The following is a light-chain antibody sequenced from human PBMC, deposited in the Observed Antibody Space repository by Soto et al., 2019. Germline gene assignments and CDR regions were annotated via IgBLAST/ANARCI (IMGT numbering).Light chain of an antibody. CDR1: QTVRNNY. Sequence: ECVLSQSPGTLSLSPGERDTLSCRASQTVRNNYLAWYQQKPGQAPKLLIYDASSRATGIPDRFSGGGSGTDFILTISRLEPEDFAVYYCQQFSSYPLTFGGGTKVDIK. CDR2: DAS. J-gene: IGKJ4*01. CDR3: QQFSSYPLT. V-gene: IGKV3-20*01.